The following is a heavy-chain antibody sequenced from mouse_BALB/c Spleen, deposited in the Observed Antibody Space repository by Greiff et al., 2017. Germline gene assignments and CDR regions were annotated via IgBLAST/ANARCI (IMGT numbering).Heavy chain of an antibody. D-gene: IGHD2-1*01. CDR1: GYAFSSYW. J-gene: IGHJ2*01. Sequence: QVHVKQSGAELVRPGSSVKISCKASGYAFSSYWMNWVKQRPGQGLEWIGQIYPGDGDTNYNGKFKGKATLTADKSSSTAYMQLSSLTSEDSAVYFCAREDGNYFDYWGQGTTLTVSS. V-gene: IGHV1-80*01. CDR2: IYPGDGDT. CDR3: AREDGNYFDY.